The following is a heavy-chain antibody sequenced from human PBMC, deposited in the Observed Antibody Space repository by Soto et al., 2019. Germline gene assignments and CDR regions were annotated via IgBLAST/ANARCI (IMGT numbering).Heavy chain of an antibody. V-gene: IGHV1-69*04. CDR1: GGTFSSYT. J-gene: IGHJ4*02. Sequence: SVKVSCKASGGTFSSYTISWVRQAPGQGLEWMGRIIPILGIANYAQKFQGRVTITADKSTSTAYMELSSLRSEDTAVYYCARDTDDFWSGYRPPFDYWGQGTLVTVSS. CDR3: ARDTDDFWSGYRPPFDY. D-gene: IGHD3-3*01. CDR2: IIPILGIA.